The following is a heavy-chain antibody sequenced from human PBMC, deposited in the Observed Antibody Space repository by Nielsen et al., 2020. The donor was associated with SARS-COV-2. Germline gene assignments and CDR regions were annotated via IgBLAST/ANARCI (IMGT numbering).Heavy chain of an antibody. CDR2: ISYDGTNE. V-gene: IGHV3-30-3*01. J-gene: IGHJ4*02. D-gene: IGHD2-2*02. CDR3: ARETIDYTSSFVDY. CDR1: GFTFSNHA. Sequence: GESLKISCAASGFTFSNHAMHWVRQAPGKGLEWLTIISYDGTNEHYADSVRGRFTISRDSSKNLVYLQMNSLKPEDTAVYYCARETIDYTSSFVDYWGQGTLVTVSS.